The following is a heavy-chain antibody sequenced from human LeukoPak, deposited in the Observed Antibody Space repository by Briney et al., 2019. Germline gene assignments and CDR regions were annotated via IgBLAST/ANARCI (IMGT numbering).Heavy chain of an antibody. D-gene: IGHD4-23*01. CDR3: ARRYGGSVPGPLDY. CDR2: IYSSEST. Sequence: PSETLSLTCTVSGGSISSSSYYWGWIRQPPGKGLEWIGSIYSSESTYYNPSFESRVTISVDTSKNQFALKLSSVTAADMAVYYCARRYGGSVPGPLDYWGQGTQVTVSS. CDR1: GGSISSSSYY. J-gene: IGHJ4*02. V-gene: IGHV4-39*01.